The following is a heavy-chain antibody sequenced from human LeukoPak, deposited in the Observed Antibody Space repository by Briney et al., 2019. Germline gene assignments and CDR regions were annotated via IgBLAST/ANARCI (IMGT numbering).Heavy chain of an antibody. V-gene: IGHV3-23*01. D-gene: IGHD3-22*01. CDR3: AKDRYYYDSSDEDYFDY. CDR2: ISGSGGST. Sequence: PGGSLRLSCAASGLTFSSYAMSWVRQAPGKGLEWVSAISGSGGSTYYADSVKGRFTISRDNSKNTLYLQMNSLRAEDTAVYYCAKDRYYYDSSDEDYFDYWGQGTLVTVSS. CDR1: GLTFSSYA. J-gene: IGHJ4*02.